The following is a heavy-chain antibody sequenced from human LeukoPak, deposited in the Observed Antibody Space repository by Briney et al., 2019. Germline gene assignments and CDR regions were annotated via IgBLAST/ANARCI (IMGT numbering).Heavy chain of an antibody. Sequence: GGSLKLSCAASGFTFSDYYMTWIRQAPGKGLEWVSYISGVADSIYYGDSVKGRFTISRDNAKKSVYLQMNSLRADDTAVYYCARGGALGMDVWGQGTTVTVSS. D-gene: IGHD1-26*01. J-gene: IGHJ6*02. CDR2: ISGVADSI. V-gene: IGHV3-11*01. CDR1: GFTFSDYY. CDR3: ARGGALGMDV.